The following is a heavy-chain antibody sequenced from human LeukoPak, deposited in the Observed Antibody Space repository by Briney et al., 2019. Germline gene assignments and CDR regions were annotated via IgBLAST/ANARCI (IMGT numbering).Heavy chain of an antibody. Sequence: GGSLRLSCAASGFTFSSYWMSWVRQAPGKGLEWVSAISGSGGSTYYADSVKGRFTVSRDNSRNTLYLQMNSLRAEDTAVYYCAKGRYSSGWDYFDYWGQGTLVTVSS. CDR2: ISGSGGST. D-gene: IGHD6-19*01. V-gene: IGHV3-23*01. J-gene: IGHJ4*02. CDR1: GFTFSSYW. CDR3: AKGRYSSGWDYFDY.